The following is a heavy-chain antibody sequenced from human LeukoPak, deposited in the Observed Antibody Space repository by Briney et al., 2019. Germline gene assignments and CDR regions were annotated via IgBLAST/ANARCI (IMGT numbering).Heavy chain of an antibody. D-gene: IGHD3-10*01. J-gene: IGHJ4*02. CDR1: GFTFSDYY. CDR3: AKGKWDGSGSHSDY. V-gene: IGHV3-11*04. CDR2: ISNSGSTI. Sequence: GGSLRLSCAASGFTFSDYYMSWIRQAPGKGLEWVSYISNSGSTIYYADSVKGRFTISRDNSKNTLYLQMNSLRAEDTAVYYCAKGKWDGSGSHSDYWGQGTLVTVSS.